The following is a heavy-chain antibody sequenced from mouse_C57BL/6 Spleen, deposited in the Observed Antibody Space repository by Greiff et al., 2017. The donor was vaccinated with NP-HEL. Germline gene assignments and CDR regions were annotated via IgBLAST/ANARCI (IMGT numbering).Heavy chain of an antibody. CDR3: ASSSRPYWYFDV. Sequence: EVMLVESGGGLVKPGGSLKLSCAASGFTFSSYAMSWVRQTPEKRLEWVATISDGGSYTYYPDNVKGRFTISRDNAKNNLYLQMSHLKSEDTAMYYCASSSRPYWYFDVWGTGTTVTVSS. J-gene: IGHJ1*03. CDR2: ISDGGSYT. D-gene: IGHD1-1*01. CDR1: GFTFSSYA. V-gene: IGHV5-4*03.